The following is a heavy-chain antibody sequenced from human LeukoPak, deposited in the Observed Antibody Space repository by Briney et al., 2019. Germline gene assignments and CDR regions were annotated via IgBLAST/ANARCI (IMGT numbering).Heavy chain of an antibody. CDR1: GYTFTSYG. D-gene: IGHD1-7*01. CDR3: ARNYQGLTY. CDR2: MIPNNGIT. J-gene: IGHJ4*02. V-gene: IGHV1-8*02. Sequence: ASVTVSCKASGYTFTSYGISWVRQAPGQGLEWMGWMIPNNGITAYAQKFQGRVTMTRDTSINTAYMELSSLTSEDTAVYYCARNYQGLTYWGQGTLVTVSS.